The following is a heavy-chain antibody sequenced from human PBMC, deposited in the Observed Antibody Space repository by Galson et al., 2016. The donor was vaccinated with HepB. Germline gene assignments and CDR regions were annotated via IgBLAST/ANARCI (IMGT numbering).Heavy chain of an antibody. CDR3: THGLWRGYYFSF. V-gene: IGHV2-5*02. CDR1: GFSLTTGGVA. J-gene: IGHJ4*02. CDR2: IYWDDDK. Sequence: PALVKPTQTLTLTCTFSGFSLTTGGVAVGWIRQPPGKALEWLAIIYWDDDKRYSPSLRSRLSITTDTSKNQVVLTMTNMDPVDTATYFCTHGLWRGYYFSFWGLGILVTVSS. D-gene: IGHD3-3*01.